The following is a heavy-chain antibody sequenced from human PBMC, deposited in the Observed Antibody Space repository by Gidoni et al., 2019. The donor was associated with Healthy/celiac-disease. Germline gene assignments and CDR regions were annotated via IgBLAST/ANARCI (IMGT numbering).Heavy chain of an antibody. CDR1: GFTFSSDG. D-gene: IGHD2-21*01. J-gene: IGHJ4*02. CDR2: IRYDGSNK. V-gene: IGHV3-30*02. CDR3: ATAHRPLLFYVAFFDS. Sequence: QVQLVESGGGVVQPGGSLRLSCAGSGFTFSSDGMHWVRQAPGQGLAWVAFIRYDGSNKYYADSVKGRFTISRDNSKNTLYLQMNSLRAEDTAVYYCATAHRPLLFYVAFFDSWGQGTLVTVSS.